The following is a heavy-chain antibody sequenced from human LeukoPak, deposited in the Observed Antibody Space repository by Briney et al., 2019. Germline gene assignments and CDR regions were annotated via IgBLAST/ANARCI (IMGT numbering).Heavy chain of an antibody. CDR2: MNPNSGNT. CDR1: GYTFTSYD. Sequence: GASVKVSCKASGYTFTSYDISWVRQATGQGLEWMGWMNPNSGNTGYAQKFQGRVTMTRNTSISTAYMELSSLRSEDTAVYYCAREKDTTNWFDPWGQGTLVTVSS. CDR3: AREKDTTNWFDP. V-gene: IGHV1-8*01. D-gene: IGHD1-26*01. J-gene: IGHJ5*02.